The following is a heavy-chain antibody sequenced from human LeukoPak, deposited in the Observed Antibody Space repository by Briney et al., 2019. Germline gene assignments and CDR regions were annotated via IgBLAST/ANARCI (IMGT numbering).Heavy chain of an antibody. CDR3: GRSHNGFS. D-gene: IGHD1-1*01. V-gene: IGHV3-21*01. Sequence: GGSLRLSCAASGFTISSNSMVWVRQALGKGLEWVSSITPSSNTYYADSVKGRFTISRDNAGNSLSLQMNSLRAEDTAVYLCGRSHNGFSWGQGTLVTVS. CDR2: ITPSSNT. J-gene: IGHJ4*02. CDR1: GFTISSNS.